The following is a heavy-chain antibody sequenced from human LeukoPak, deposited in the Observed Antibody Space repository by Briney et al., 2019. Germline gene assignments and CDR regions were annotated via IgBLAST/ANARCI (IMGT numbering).Heavy chain of an antibody. CDR3: AREGAYSSSWNYFDY. Sequence: GGSLRLSCAASGFTFSSYSMNWVRQAPGKGLEWVSSISTSSSYIYYADTVKGRFTITRDKAKNSLYLQMNSLRAEDTAVYYCAREGAYSSSWNYFDYWGQGTLVTVSS. D-gene: IGHD6-13*01. CDR1: GFTFSSYS. V-gene: IGHV3-21*01. CDR2: ISTSSSYI. J-gene: IGHJ4*02.